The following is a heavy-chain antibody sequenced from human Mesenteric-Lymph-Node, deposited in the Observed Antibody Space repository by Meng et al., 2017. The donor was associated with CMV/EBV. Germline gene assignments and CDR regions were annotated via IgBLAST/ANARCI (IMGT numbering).Heavy chain of an antibody. CDR2: IYYSGTT. D-gene: IGHD2-2*01. J-gene: IGHJ4*02. Sequence: SETLSLTCIVSGGSISNSNYFWGWIRQPPGKGLQWIGSIYYSGTTYYNPSLKSRVTISVDTSKNTLSLKLNSVTAADTAVYYCADVNLAYCSSTSCSYFDYWGRGRLVTVSS. V-gene: IGHV4-39*07. CDR3: ADVNLAYCSSTSCSYFDY. CDR1: GGSISNSNYF.